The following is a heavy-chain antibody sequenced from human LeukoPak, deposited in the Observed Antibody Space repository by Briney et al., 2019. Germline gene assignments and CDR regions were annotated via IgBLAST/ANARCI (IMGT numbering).Heavy chain of an antibody. J-gene: IGHJ6*02. V-gene: IGHV4-59*01. CDR3: ARLTGGILTLYGMDV. D-gene: IGHD7-27*01. Sequence: PSETLSLTCTVSGDSISTYYWSWIRQPPGKGLEWIGYIYYSGSTNYNPSLKSRVTVSVDTSKNQFSLKLNSVTAADTAVYYCARLTGGILTLYGMDVWGQGTTVTVSS. CDR2: IYYSGST. CDR1: GDSISTYY.